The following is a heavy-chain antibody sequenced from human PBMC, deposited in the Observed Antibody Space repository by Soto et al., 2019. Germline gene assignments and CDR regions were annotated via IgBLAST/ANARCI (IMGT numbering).Heavy chain of an antibody. J-gene: IGHJ6*02. CDR2: IWYDGSNK. CDR1: GFTFSSYG. V-gene: IGHV3-33*01. Sequence: PGGSLRLYCAASGFTFSSYGMHWVRQDPGKGLEWVAVIWYDGSNKYYADSVKGRFTISRDNSKNTLYLQMNSLRAEDTAVYYCASSDHSSGWYGWDGYYGMDVWGQGTTVTVSS. CDR3: ASSDHSSGWYGWDGYYGMDV. D-gene: IGHD6-19*01.